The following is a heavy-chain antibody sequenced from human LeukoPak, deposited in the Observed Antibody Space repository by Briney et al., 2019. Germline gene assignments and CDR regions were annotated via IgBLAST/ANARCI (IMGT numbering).Heavy chain of an antibody. CDR1: GYTFSNYA. V-gene: IGHV3-64*04. CDR3: ARDQIDYSKVEIYWYFDL. CDR2: IGSKGGST. D-gene: IGHD4-11*01. J-gene: IGHJ2*01. Sequence: RGSLRLSCSASGYTFSNYAMHWLRQAPGKGLEYVSAIGSKGGSTYYADSMKGRFTISRDNSKNTLYLQMNSLRAEDTAVYYCARDQIDYSKVEIYWYFDLWGRGTLVTVSS.